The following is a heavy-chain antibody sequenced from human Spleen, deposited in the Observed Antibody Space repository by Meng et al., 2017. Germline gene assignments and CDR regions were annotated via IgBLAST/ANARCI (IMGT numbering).Heavy chain of an antibody. CDR2: IGNSGRDT. J-gene: IGHJ4*02. CDR1: GFIFRDFG. D-gene: IGHD3/OR15-3a*01. Sequence: GESLKISCRTSGFIFRDFGMAWVRQPPGKGPEWVATIGNSGRDTHYADSVVGRFFISRDNSANILYLQVDGLSAEDTAIYYCVRDCCSDFGPIDSWGQGTLVTVSS. CDR3: VRDCCSDFGPIDS. V-gene: IGHV3-23*01.